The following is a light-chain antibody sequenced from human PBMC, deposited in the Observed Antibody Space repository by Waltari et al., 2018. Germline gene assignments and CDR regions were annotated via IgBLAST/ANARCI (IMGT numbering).Light chain of an antibody. CDR2: EVT. V-gene: IGLV2-14*01. Sequence: QSALTQPGSVSGSPGQSITISCTGTSSDVGGYDLVSWYQHHPGKAPKLLIFEVTNRPSGVSARFSASKSANTASLTISGLQTEDEATYYCASYTKSDPWVFGGGTRVTVL. J-gene: IGLJ3*02. CDR3: ASYTKSDPWV. CDR1: SSDVGGYDL.